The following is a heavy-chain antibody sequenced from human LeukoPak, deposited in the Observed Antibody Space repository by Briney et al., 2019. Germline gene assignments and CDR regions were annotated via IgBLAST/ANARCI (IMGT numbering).Heavy chain of an antibody. J-gene: IGHJ5*02. Sequence: SETLSLTCAVYGGSFSGYYWSWIRQPPGKGLEWIGEINHSGSTNYNPSLKSRVTISVDTSKNQFSLKLSSVTAADTAVYYCARDPLDIVVVPAVQSWFDPWGQGTLVTVSS. CDR1: GGSFSGYY. V-gene: IGHV4-34*01. CDR3: ARDPLDIVVVPAVQSWFDP. D-gene: IGHD2-2*01. CDR2: INHSGST.